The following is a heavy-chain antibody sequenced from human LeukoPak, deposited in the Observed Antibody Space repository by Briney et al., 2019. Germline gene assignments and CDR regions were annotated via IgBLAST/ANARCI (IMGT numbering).Heavy chain of an antibody. CDR2: ISAYNGNK. V-gene: IGHV1-18*01. D-gene: IGHD1-26*01. CDR1: GYTFTSYG. CDR3: SCAGRTYYYYYMDV. Sequence: ASVKVSCKASGYTFTSYGISWVGEARGQGREWMGWISAYNGNKNYTQKLQGRLTMTTNTSTTTAYMALRSLRSHDTAVSSCSCAGRTYYYYYMDVWGNGTTVTVSS. J-gene: IGHJ6*03.